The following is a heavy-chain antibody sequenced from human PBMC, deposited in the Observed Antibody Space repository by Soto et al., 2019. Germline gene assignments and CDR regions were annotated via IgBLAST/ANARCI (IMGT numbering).Heavy chain of an antibody. J-gene: IGHJ6*03. CDR2: IWSAGSNE. D-gene: IGHD3-10*01. V-gene: IGHV3-33*01. CDR1: EFTFSRHG. Sequence: QVQLVESGGGVVQPGRSLRLSCAASEFTFSRHGMHWVRQAPGKGLQWVGVIWSAGSNEVYADSVKGRFIISRDNSKNILYLQMNSLRAEDTAVYYCAREMTFGGNKLYYRGVWGTGITVTVSS. CDR3: AREMTFGGNKLYYRGV.